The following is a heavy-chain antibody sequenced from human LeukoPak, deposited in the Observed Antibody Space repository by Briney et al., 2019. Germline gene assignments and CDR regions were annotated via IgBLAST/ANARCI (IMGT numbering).Heavy chain of an antibody. CDR1: GFTFDDYA. D-gene: IGHD2-21*02. CDR3: AKDYCGGDCYSGWYFDL. J-gene: IGHJ2*01. CDR2: INYNSDTI. Sequence: PGRSLRLSCAASGFTFDDYAMHWVRQAPGKGLEWVSGINYNSDTIAYADSVKGRFTISRDNAKNSLYLQMNSLRAEDTALYYCAKDYCGGDCYSGWYFDLWGRGTLVTVSS. V-gene: IGHV3-9*01.